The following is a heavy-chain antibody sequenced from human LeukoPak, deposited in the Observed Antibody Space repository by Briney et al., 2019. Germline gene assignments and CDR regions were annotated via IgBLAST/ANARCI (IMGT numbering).Heavy chain of an antibody. J-gene: IGHJ4*02. CDR3: ARWGLYNWNSLDY. D-gene: IGHD1-1*01. Sequence: GGSLGLSCAASGFTFSSYWMNWVRQAPGKGLEWVANIKQDGSEKYYVDSVKGRFTISRDNAKNSLYLQMNSLRAEDTAVYYCARWGLYNWNSLDYWGQGTLVTVSS. CDR1: GFTFSSYW. CDR2: IKQDGSEK. V-gene: IGHV3-7*01.